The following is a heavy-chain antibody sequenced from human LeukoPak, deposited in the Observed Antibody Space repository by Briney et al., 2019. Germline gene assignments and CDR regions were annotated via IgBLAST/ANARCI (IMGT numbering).Heavy chain of an antibody. CDR1: GFTFDDYA. Sequence: GGSLRLSCAASGFTFDDYAINWVRQAPGKGLEWVSFISGDGHGTYYANSVKGRFTISRDNSRNSLFLQMNSLRPEDTALYFCAKDNAPVLAASEGWKDFWGQGTLVIVSS. D-gene: IGHD6-19*01. J-gene: IGHJ4*02. CDR3: AKDNAPVLAASEGWKDF. V-gene: IGHV3-43*02. CDR2: ISGDGHGT.